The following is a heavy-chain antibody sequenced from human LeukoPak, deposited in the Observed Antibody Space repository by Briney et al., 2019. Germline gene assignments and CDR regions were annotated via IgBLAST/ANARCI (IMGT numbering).Heavy chain of an antibody. J-gene: IGHJ6*02. CDR2: IYPGDSDT. Sequence: GESLKISCKGSGYNFINYWTGWVRQMPGKGLEWIGIIYPGDSDTRYSPSFQGQVTISADKSISTAYLQWSSLKASDTAMYYCARDVGEQLAQTKYYGMDVWGQGTTVTVSS. D-gene: IGHD6-6*01. CDR3: ARDVGEQLAQTKYYGMDV. CDR1: GYNFINYW. V-gene: IGHV5-51*01.